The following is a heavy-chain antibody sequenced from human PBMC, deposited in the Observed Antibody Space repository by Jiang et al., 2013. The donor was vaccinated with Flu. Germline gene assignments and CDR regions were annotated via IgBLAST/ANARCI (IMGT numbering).Heavy chain of an antibody. D-gene: IGHD3-3*01. Sequence: SGAEVKKPGSSVKISCKTFGGIFRNYGISWVRQAPGQGLEWMGIINPSGGSTSYAQKFQGRVTMTRDTSTSTVYMELSSLRSEDTAVYYCARDLYDFWSRKLYYFDYWGQGTLVTVSS. CDR2: INPSGGST. V-gene: IGHV1-46*01. CDR1: GGIFRNYG. CDR3: ARDLYDFWSRKLYYFDY. J-gene: IGHJ4*02.